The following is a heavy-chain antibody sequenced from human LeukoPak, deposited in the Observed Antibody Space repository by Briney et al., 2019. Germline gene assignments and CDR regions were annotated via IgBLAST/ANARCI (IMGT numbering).Heavy chain of an antibody. Sequence: SETLSLTCTVSGGSISSSSYYWGWIRQPPGKGLEWIGSIYYSGSTYYNPSLKSRVTISVDTSKNQFSLKLSSVTAADTAVYYCARSDYDFWSGFRTKTHNNWFDPWGQGTLVTVS. J-gene: IGHJ5*02. V-gene: IGHV4-39*01. CDR3: ARSDYDFWSGFRTKTHNNWFDP. D-gene: IGHD3-3*01. CDR2: IYYSGST. CDR1: GGSISSSSYY.